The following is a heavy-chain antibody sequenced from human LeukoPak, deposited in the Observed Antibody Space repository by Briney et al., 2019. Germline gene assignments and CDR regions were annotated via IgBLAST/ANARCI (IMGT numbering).Heavy chain of an antibody. Sequence: GGSLRLSCAASGFTFSSYAMSWVRQAPGKGLEWVSAISGSGGSTYYADSVKGRFTISRDNSKNTLYLQMNSLRAGDTAVYYCAKPLGWCSGGSCPFYYYYGMDVWGQGTTVTVSS. D-gene: IGHD2-15*01. J-gene: IGHJ6*02. V-gene: IGHV3-23*01. CDR3: AKPLGWCSGGSCPFYYYYGMDV. CDR2: ISGSGGST. CDR1: GFTFSSYA.